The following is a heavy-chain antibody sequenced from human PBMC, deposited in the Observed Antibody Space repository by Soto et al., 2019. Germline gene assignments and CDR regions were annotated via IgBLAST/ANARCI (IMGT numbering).Heavy chain of an antibody. CDR3: ARNWDVVVVVAAKPRSYGMDV. D-gene: IGHD2-15*01. J-gene: IGHJ6*02. V-gene: IGHV3-21*01. Sequence: GGSLRLSCAASGFTFSSYSMNWVRQAPGKGLEWVSSISSSSSYIYYADSVKGRFTISRDNAKNSLYLQMNSLRAKDTAVYYCARNWDVVVVVAAKPRSYGMDVWGQGTTVTVSS. CDR1: GFTFSSYS. CDR2: ISSSSSYI.